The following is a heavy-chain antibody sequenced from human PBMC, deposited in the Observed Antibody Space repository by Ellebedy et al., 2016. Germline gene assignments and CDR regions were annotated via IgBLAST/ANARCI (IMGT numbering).Heavy chain of an antibody. V-gene: IGHV3-30*18. J-gene: IGHJ6*03. CDR3: AKDRGYNAGFMDV. CDR2: ISYDGSNK. Sequence: GGSLRLXXVASGFNFNSYGMHWVRQAPGKGLEWVALISYDGSNKYYADSVKGRFTISRDNSKNTLYLQVNSLRAEDTAVYYCAKDRGYNAGFMDVWGKGTTVTVS. CDR1: GFNFNSYG. D-gene: IGHD5-24*01.